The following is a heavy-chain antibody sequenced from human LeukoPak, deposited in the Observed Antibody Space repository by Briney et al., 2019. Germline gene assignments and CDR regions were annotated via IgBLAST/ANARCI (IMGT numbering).Heavy chain of an antibody. V-gene: IGHV3-33*01. J-gene: IGHJ5*02. Sequence: GGSLRLSCAASGFTFSSYGMHWVRQAPGKGLEWVAVIWYDGSNKYYADSVKGRFTISRDNSKNTLYLQMNSLRAEDTAEYYCARDPYSSGVNWFDPWGQGTLVTVSS. CDR1: GFTFSSYG. CDR3: ARDPYSSGVNWFDP. CDR2: IWYDGSNK. D-gene: IGHD6-25*01.